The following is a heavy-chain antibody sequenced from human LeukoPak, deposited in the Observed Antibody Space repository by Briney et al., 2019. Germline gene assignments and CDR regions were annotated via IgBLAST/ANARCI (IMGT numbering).Heavy chain of an antibody. D-gene: IGHD6-6*01. V-gene: IGHV3-74*01. Sequence: TGGSLRLSCAASGLHFSGTAMSWVRQAPGKGLVWVSRINSDGSSTSYADSVKGRFTISRDNAKNTLYLQMNSLRAEDTAVYYCARDRAIAARPFNYFDYWGQGTLVTVSS. CDR2: INSDGSST. CDR3: ARDRAIAARPFNYFDY. CDR1: GLHFSGTA. J-gene: IGHJ4*02.